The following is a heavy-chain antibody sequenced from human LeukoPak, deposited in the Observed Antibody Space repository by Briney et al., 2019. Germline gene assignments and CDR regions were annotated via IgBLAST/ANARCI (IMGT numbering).Heavy chain of an antibody. CDR1: GYTFTGYY. Sequence: ASVKVSCKASGYTFTGYYMHWVRQAPGQGLEWMGWFNPNSGGTNYAQKFQGRVTMTRDTSISTAYMELSRLRSDDTAVYYCAREVYYDILTGPSYYYMDVWGKGTTVTVSS. D-gene: IGHD3-9*01. V-gene: IGHV1-2*02. CDR3: AREVYYDILTGPSYYYMDV. J-gene: IGHJ6*03. CDR2: FNPNSGGT.